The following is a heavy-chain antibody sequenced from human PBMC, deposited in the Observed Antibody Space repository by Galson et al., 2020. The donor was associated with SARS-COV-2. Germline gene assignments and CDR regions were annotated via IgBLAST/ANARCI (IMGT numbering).Heavy chain of an antibody. D-gene: IGHD6-19*01. CDR2: IDWDGDR. CDR3: ARIDSSGCRGNY. V-gene: IGHV2-70*11. Sequence: ESGPTLVKPTQTLTLTCPFSGFSLSTSGVCVNWIRQPPGKALEWLARIDWDGDRYYSTSLKTRLTISKDTSKNQVVLTMTSMDPVDTATYYCARIDSSGCRGNYWGQGTLVTVSS. J-gene: IGHJ4*02. CDR1: GFSLSTSGVC.